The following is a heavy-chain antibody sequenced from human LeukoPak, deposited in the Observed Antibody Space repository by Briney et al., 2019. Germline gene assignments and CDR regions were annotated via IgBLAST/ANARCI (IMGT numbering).Heavy chain of an antibody. J-gene: IGHJ4*02. CDR1: GGSISSYY. Sequence: ASETLSLTCTASGGSISSYYWSWIRQPPGKGLEWIGYIYYSGSTNYNPSLKSRVTISVDTSKNQFSLKLSSVTAADTAVYYCARAYGDSYWGQGTLVTVSS. CDR2: IYYSGST. D-gene: IGHD4-17*01. CDR3: ARAYGDSY. V-gene: IGHV4-59*01.